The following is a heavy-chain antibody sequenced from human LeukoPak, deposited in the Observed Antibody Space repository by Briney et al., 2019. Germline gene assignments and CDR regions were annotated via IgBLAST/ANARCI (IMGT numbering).Heavy chain of an antibody. CDR3: ARGDSSGWYEGYDY. D-gene: IGHD6-19*01. Sequence: SETLSLTCAVYGGSFSGYYWSWIRQPPGKGLEWIGEINHSGSTNYNPSLKSRVTISVDTSKNQFSLKLSSVTAADTAAYYCARGDSSGWYEGYDYWGQGTLVTVSS. CDR1: GGSFSGYY. J-gene: IGHJ4*02. V-gene: IGHV4-34*01. CDR2: INHSGST.